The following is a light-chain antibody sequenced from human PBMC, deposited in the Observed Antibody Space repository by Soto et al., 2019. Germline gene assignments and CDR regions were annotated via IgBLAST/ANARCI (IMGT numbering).Light chain of an antibody. Sequence: SVLTQPPSASGSPGQSVTISCTGTNSDVGGYDFVSWYQQHPGKAPKLMIYELNKRPSGVPDRFSGSKSGNTASLTVSGLQAEDEASYYCSSFAGSNNVLFGGGTQLTVL. CDR1: NSDVGGYDF. V-gene: IGLV2-8*01. J-gene: IGLJ3*02. CDR2: ELN. CDR3: SSFAGSNNVL.